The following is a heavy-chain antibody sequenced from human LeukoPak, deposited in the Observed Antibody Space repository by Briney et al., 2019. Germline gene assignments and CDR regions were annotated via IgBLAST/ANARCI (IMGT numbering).Heavy chain of an antibody. CDR2: ISYHGSNK. CDR3: ARDRITIFGVVITSRYYGMDV. V-gene: IGHV3-30-3*01. CDR1: GFTFSSYA. J-gene: IGHJ6*02. D-gene: IGHD3-3*01. Sequence: GRSLRLSCAASGFTFSSYAMHWVRQAPGKGLEWVAVISYHGSNKYYADSVKGRFTISRDNSKNTLYLQMNSLRAEDTAVYYCARDRITIFGVVITSRYYGMDVWGQGTTVTVSS.